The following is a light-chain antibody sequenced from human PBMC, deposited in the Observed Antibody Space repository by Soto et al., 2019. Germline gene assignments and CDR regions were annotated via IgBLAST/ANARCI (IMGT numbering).Light chain of an antibody. CDR3: LQYSSHSWT. J-gene: IGKJ1*01. CDR1: QGISSY. V-gene: IGKV1-8*01. CDR2: AAS. Sequence: ATQMTQSPSSLSASVGDRITITCRASQGISSYLAWYQQKPGKAPKLLIYAASTLQSGVPSRFSGSGSGTDFTLTISCLQSEDVATYYCLQYSSHSWTFGQGTKVDIK.